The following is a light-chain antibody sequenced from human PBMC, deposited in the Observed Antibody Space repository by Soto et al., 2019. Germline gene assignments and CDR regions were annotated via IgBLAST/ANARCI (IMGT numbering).Light chain of an antibody. CDR3: QQYTNWPPWT. CDR1: QSVSRD. V-gene: IGKV3-15*01. CDR2: GAS. Sequence: EIVMTQSPATLSVSPGERATLSCRASQSVSRDLAWYQQKPGQAPRLLIYGASTRAAGIPARFSGSGSETEFTLTISSLQSEDFAVYYCQQYTNWPPWTFGRGTKVEFK. J-gene: IGKJ1*01.